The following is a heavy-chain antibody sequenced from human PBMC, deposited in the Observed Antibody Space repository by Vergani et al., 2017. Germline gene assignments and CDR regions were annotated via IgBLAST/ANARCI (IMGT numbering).Heavy chain of an antibody. J-gene: IGHJ4*02. CDR3: VRDPWESGGPYSGC. D-gene: IGHD2-15*01. CDR1: GYSISSGYY. V-gene: IGHV4-38-2*02. Sequence: QVQLQESGPGLLKPSETLSLTCTVSGYSISSGYYWVWIRQPPGKGLEWIGSISHSGYTFYSPSLKSRVSMSVETYKNQFSLRVNSVTAGDTAVYYCVRDPWESGGPYSGCWGRGTLVSVSS. CDR2: ISHSGYT.